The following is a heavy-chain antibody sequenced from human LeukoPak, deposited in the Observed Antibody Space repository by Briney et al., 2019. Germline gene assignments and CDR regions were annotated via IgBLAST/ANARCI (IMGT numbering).Heavy chain of an antibody. CDR3: ARGSRYFSGSSGDI. CDR2: IYHSGST. D-gene: IGHD1-26*01. J-gene: IGHJ3*02. CDR1: GGSFSGYY. V-gene: IGHV4-34*01. Sequence: PSETLSLTCAVYGGSFSGYYWSWIRQPPGKGLEWIGSIYHSGSTYYNPSLKSRVTISVDTSKNQFSLKLSSVTAADTAVYYCARGSRYFSGSSGDIWGQGTMVTVSS.